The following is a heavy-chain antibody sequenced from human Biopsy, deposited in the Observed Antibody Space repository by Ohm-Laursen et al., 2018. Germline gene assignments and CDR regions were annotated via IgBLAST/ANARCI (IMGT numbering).Heavy chain of an antibody. V-gene: IGHV1-18*01. CDR3: ARGEGSSWFDP. D-gene: IGHD1-26*01. Sequence: GSSVKVSCKASGYTFSSSDINWVRQAPGQGLEWIGRITVYNGNTNFAQKVQDRVSMTIDTSTSTAHMELRSLRSDDTAVYFCARGEGSSWFDPWGHGTLVTVSS. J-gene: IGHJ5*02. CDR2: ITVYNGNT. CDR1: GYTFSSSD.